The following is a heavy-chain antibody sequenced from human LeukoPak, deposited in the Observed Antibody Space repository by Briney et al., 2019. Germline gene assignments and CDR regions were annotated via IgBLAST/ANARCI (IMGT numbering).Heavy chain of an antibody. D-gene: IGHD3-22*01. V-gene: IGHV1-18*01. CDR2: INANSGNT. Sequence: GASVKVSCKASGNTFSNYGFSWVRQAPGQGLEWMGWINANSGNTDYAQNFQGRVTLTTDTSTNAAYMELRSLTSDDTAVYYCARDVGVTRFDPWGQGTLVTVSS. J-gene: IGHJ5*02. CDR1: GNTFSNYG. CDR3: ARDVGVTRFDP.